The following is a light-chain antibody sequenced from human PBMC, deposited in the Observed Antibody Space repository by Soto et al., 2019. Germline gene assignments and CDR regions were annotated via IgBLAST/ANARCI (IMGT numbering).Light chain of an antibody. CDR1: QNVDSNY. CDR2: GAS. V-gene: IGKV3D-20*02. CDR3: QQYKDWPPLT. J-gene: IGKJ4*01. Sequence: EIVLTQSPGTLSLSPGEEATLSCRASQNVDSNYLAWYQQKPGQTPRLIIYGASGRADGIPHRFSGSGFGTDFTLTISSLQSEDFGTYYCQQYKDWPPLTFGGGTRVDIK.